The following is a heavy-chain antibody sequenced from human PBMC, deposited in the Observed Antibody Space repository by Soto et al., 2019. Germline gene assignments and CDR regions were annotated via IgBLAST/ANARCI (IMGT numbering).Heavy chain of an antibody. V-gene: IGHV3-30*18. CDR1: GFTFSSYG. Sequence: VQLVESGGGVVQPGRSLRLSCAASGFTFSSYGMHWVRQAPGKGLEWVAVISYDGSNKYYADSVKGRFTISRDNSKNTLYLQMNSLRAEDTAVYYCAKGREDGPGDYWGQGTLVTVSS. CDR2: ISYDGSNK. CDR3: AKGREDGPGDY. J-gene: IGHJ4*02.